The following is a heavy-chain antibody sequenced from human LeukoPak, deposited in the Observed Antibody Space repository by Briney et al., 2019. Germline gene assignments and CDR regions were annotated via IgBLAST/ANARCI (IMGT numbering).Heavy chain of an antibody. Sequence: ASVKVSCKVSGYTLTELSMHWVRQAPGKGLEWMGGFDPEDGETIYAQKFQGRVTITEDTSTDTAYMELSSLRSEDTAVYYCATQRGYSYGYDGRAYYFDYWGQGTLVTVSS. CDR1: GYTLTELS. V-gene: IGHV1-24*01. CDR2: FDPEDGET. D-gene: IGHD5-18*01. CDR3: ATQRGYSYGYDGRAYYFDY. J-gene: IGHJ4*02.